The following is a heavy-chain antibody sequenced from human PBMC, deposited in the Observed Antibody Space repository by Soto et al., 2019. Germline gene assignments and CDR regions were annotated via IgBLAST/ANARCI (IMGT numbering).Heavy chain of an antibody. CDR3: ERDLGGWPDY. D-gene: IGHD2-15*01. Sequence: QVQLVQSGAEVKKPGASVKVSCKASGYTFTSYAMHWVRQAPGQRLEWMGWINAGNGNTKYSQKFQGRVTITRDTYASTAYMEQSSLRSEDTAVYYCERDLGGWPDYWGQGTLVTVSS. V-gene: IGHV1-3*01. CDR2: INAGNGNT. CDR1: GYTFTSYA. J-gene: IGHJ4*02.